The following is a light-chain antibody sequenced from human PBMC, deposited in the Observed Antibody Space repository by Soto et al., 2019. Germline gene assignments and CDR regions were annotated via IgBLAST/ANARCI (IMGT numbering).Light chain of an antibody. Sequence: EIVMTQSPATLSVSPGERATLSCRASQSVSSNLAWYQQKPGQAPRLLIYDASSRATGIPARFSGSGSGTEFTLTISSLQSEDCAVYYCQQYNNWPPKYTFGQGTKLEIK. J-gene: IGKJ2*01. CDR2: DAS. V-gene: IGKV3-15*01. CDR1: QSVSSN. CDR3: QQYNNWPPKYT.